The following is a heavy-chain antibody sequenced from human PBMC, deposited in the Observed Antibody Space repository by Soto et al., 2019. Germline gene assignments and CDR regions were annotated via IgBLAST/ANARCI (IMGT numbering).Heavy chain of an antibody. CDR1: GGSISSSSYY. D-gene: IGHD4-4*01. V-gene: IGHV4-39*01. J-gene: IGHJ5*02. Sequence: SGTLSLTCTVSGGSISSSSYYWGWIRQPPGKGLEWIGSIYYSGSTYYNPSLKSRVTISVDTSKNQFSLKLSSVTAADTAVYYCARHSSETTVTTDWFDPWGQGTLVTVSS. CDR3: ARHSSETTVTTDWFDP. CDR2: IYYSGST.